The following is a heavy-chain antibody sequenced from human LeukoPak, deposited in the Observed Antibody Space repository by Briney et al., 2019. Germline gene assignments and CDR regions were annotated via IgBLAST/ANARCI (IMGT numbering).Heavy chain of an antibody. D-gene: IGHD2-15*01. CDR3: ARDPAKGAATYFDY. CDR1: GFPSSNYA. Sequence: PGRSLRLSCTASGFPSSNYAMNWVRQTPGKGLEWVALISFDGAKIYYADSVKGRFTISRDNSKNTLFLQMNSLTVEDTAVYYCARDPAKGAATYFDYWGQGTLVTVSS. CDR2: ISFDGAKI. V-gene: IGHV3-30*04. J-gene: IGHJ4*02.